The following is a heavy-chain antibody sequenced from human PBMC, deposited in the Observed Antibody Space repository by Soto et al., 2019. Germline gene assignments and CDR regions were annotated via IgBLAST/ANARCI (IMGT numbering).Heavy chain of an antibody. CDR3: ASHGSGSYYFDY. CDR1: GGSISSSNW. J-gene: IGHJ4*02. V-gene: IGHV4-4*02. D-gene: IGHD3-10*01. CDR2: IYHSGST. Sequence: SLTCAVSGGSISSSNWWSWVRQPPGKGLEWIGEIYHSGSTNYNPSLKSRVTISVDKSKNQFSLKLSSVTAADTAVYYCASHGSGSYYFDYWGQGTLVTVSS.